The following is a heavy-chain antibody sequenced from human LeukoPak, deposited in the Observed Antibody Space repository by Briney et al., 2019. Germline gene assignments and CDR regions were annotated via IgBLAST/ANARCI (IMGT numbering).Heavy chain of an antibody. D-gene: IGHD6-19*01. CDR3: ARQSSGIAVAGTNPFDY. J-gene: IGHJ4*02. CDR1: GGSISSYY. CDR2: IYYSGST. V-gene: IGHV4-59*08. Sequence: SETLSLTCTVSGGSISSYYWSWIRQPPGKGREWVGYIYYSGSTNYNPSLKSRVTISVDTSKNQFSLKLSSVTAADTAVYYCARQSSGIAVAGTNPFDYWGQGTLVTVSS.